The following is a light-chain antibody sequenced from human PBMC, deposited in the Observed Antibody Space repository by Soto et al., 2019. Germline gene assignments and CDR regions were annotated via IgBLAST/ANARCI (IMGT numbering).Light chain of an antibody. J-gene: IGKJ1*01. CDR3: QQYNSYSRT. CDR2: KAS. Sequence: DIQMTQSPSTLSASVGDRVTITCRAGQSISTWLAWYQQKPGKAPNLLIYKASNLESGVPSRFSGSGSETEFTLTISSLQPDDFATYYCQQYNSYSRTFGQGTKVEIK. CDR1: QSISTW. V-gene: IGKV1-5*03.